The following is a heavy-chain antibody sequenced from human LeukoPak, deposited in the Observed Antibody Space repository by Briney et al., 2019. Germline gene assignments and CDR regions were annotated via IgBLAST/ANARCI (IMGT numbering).Heavy chain of an antibody. J-gene: IGHJ4*02. CDR3: AKWAVLLWFGESSSGYYFDY. CDR1: GFTFSSYW. CDR2: ISSSSTYI. V-gene: IGHV3-21*01. Sequence: GGSLRLSCAASGFTFSSYWMNWVRQAPGKGLEWVSSISSSSTYIYYADSVKGRFTISRDNSKNTLYLQMNSLRAEDTAVYYCAKWAVLLWFGESSSGYYFDYWGQGALVTVSS. D-gene: IGHD3-10*01.